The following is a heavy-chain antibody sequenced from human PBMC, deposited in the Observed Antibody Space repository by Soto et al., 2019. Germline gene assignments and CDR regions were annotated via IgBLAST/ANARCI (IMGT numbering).Heavy chain of an antibody. CDR2: LSWDRSTV. CDR3: AVSSPDIVVLPSSIYFTS. V-gene: IGHV3-9*02. D-gene: IGHD2-15*01. CDR1: GSSSDPFT. J-gene: IGHJ4*02. Sequence: GGSLRLSCVASGSSSDPFTMHWVRELPGKGLEWVAGLSWDRSTVAYADSVQGRFTISRDHAKNSVDLLMDSLRPDDTALYFCAVSSPDIVVLPSSIYFTSWGPGT.